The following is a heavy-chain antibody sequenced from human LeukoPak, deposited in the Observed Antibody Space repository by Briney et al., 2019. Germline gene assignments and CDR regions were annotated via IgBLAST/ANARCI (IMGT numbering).Heavy chain of an antibody. Sequence: GGSLRLSCAASGFTFSSYGMSWVRQAPGKGLEWVANIKQDGSEKYYVDSVKGRFTISRDNAKNSLYLQMNSLRAEDTAVYYCARETFGVFSFDYWGQGTLVTVSS. CDR3: ARETFGVFSFDY. V-gene: IGHV3-7*03. CDR2: IKQDGSEK. CDR1: GFTFSSYG. J-gene: IGHJ4*02. D-gene: IGHD3-10*01.